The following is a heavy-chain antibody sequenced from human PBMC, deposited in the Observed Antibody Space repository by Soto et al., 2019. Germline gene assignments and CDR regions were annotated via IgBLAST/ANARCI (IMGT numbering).Heavy chain of an antibody. D-gene: IGHD5-12*01. CDR1: GFTFDDYA. Sequence: GGSLRLSCAASGFTFDDYAMHWVRQAPGKGLEWVSCISWNSNTIAYADSVKGRFTISRDNAKNSLYLQINSLRAEDTALYYCAKDGILDIEATIDRFYYIDVWGKGTTVTVSS. CDR3: AKDGILDIEATIDRFYYIDV. V-gene: IGHV3-9*01. CDR2: ISWNSNTI. J-gene: IGHJ6*03.